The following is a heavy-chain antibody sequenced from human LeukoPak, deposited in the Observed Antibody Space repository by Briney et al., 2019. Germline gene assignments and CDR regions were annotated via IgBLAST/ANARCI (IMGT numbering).Heavy chain of an antibody. CDR3: ARDTVTTPSSAGGYYYYYMDV. CDR1: GGSISSSSYY. J-gene: IGHJ6*03. V-gene: IGHV4-39*02. CDR2: IYYRGST. Sequence: PSETLSLTCTVSGGSISSSSYYWGWIRQPPGKGLEWIGSIYYRGSTYYNPSLKSRVTISVDTSKNQFPLKLSSVTAADTAVYYCARDTVTTPSSAGGYYYYYMDVWGKGTTVTVSS. D-gene: IGHD4-11*01.